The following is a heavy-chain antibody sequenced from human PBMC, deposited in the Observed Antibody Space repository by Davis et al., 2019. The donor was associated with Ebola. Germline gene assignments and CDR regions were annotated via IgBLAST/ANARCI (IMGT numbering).Heavy chain of an antibody. V-gene: IGHV4-30-2*01. Sequence: MPSETLSLTCAVSGGSISSGGYSWSWIRQPPGKGLEWIGYIYHSGSTYYNPSLKSRVTISVDRSKNQFSLKLSSVTAADTAVYYCARDKPFGSSFWFDPWGQGTLVTVSS. CDR3: ARDKPFGSSFWFDP. CDR2: IYHSGST. D-gene: IGHD6-13*01. J-gene: IGHJ5*02. CDR1: GGSISSGGYS.